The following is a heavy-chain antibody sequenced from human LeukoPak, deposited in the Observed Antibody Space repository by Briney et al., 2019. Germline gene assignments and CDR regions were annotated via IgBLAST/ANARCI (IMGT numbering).Heavy chain of an antibody. D-gene: IGHD2/OR15-2a*01. CDR3: ARDRDFYGD. Sequence: SETLSLTCTVSGGSISSSSYYWGWSRQPPGKGLEWIGSIYYSGSTNYNPSLKSRVTISVDTSKNQFSLKLSSVTAADTAVYYSARDRDFYGDWGQGTLVTVSS. CDR1: GGSISSSSYY. CDR2: IYYSGST. V-gene: IGHV4-39*07. J-gene: IGHJ4*02.